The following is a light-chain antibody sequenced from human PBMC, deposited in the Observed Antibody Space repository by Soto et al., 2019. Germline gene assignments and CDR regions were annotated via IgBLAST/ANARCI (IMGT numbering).Light chain of an antibody. CDR3: QQRSNWPPE. J-gene: IGKJ3*01. CDR2: DAS. V-gene: IGKV3-11*01. CDR1: QTVSSY. Sequence: EIVLTQSPATLSLSPGERANLSCRASQTVSSYLAWYQQKPGQAPRLLIYDASNRATGIPARFSGSGSGTDFTLTISSLEPEDFAVYYCQQRSNWPPEFGPGTKVDI.